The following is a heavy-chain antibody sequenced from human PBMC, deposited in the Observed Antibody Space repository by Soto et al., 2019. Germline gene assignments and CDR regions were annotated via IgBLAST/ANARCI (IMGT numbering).Heavy chain of an antibody. Sequence: HVQMQESGPGLVKTSETLSLTCTVSGGSISPYYWSWIRQPPGKGLAWIGYVYYSGNTNYNPSLVSRVTLSVDTSRNRFSLNLTSATAADTAVYYCARKGAAASYAHYYMDVWGRGTAVTVSS. CDR3: ARKGAAASYAHYYMDV. CDR2: VYYSGNT. D-gene: IGHD6-13*01. V-gene: IGHV4-59*01. CDR1: GGSISPYY. J-gene: IGHJ6*03.